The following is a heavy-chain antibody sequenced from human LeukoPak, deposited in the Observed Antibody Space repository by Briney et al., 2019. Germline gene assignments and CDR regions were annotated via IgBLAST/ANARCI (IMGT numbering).Heavy chain of an antibody. Sequence: GGSLRLSCAASGFTFSSYGMHWVRQAPGKGLEWVAVISYDGSNKYYADPVKGRFTISRDNSKNTLYLQMNSLRAEDTAVYYCAKGGLYCSGGSCYSGAFDIWGQGTMVTVSS. CDR2: ISYDGSNK. CDR3: AKGGLYCSGGSCYSGAFDI. CDR1: GFTFSSYG. V-gene: IGHV3-30*18. D-gene: IGHD2-15*01. J-gene: IGHJ3*02.